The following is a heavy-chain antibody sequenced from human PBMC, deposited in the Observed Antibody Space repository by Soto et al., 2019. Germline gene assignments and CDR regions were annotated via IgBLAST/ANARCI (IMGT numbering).Heavy chain of an antibody. Sequence: ASVKVSCKASGYTFTSYEMYWVRQAPGQGLEWMGIISPSDGSTTYAQKFQGRVTMTRDTSTSTVYMELSSLRSEDTAVYYCAKGSGYYYWDDYWGQGTLVTVSS. D-gene: IGHD3-22*01. J-gene: IGHJ4*02. V-gene: IGHV1-46*01. CDR3: AKGSGYYYWDDY. CDR1: GYTFTSYE. CDR2: ISPSDGST.